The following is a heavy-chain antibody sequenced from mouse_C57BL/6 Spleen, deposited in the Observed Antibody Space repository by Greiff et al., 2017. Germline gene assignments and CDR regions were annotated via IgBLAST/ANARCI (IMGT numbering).Heavy chain of an antibody. CDR2: IYPGDGGT. Sequence: VQLQQSGPELVKPGASVKISCKASGYAFTSSWMNWVKQRPGKGLEWIGRIYPGDGGTNYNGKFKGKATLTADKSSSTAYMQLSSLTSEDSAVYFCARSPFATVVASDYWGQGTTLTVSS. J-gene: IGHJ2*01. V-gene: IGHV1-82*01. CDR1: GYAFTSSW. CDR3: ARSPFATVVASDY. D-gene: IGHD1-1*01.